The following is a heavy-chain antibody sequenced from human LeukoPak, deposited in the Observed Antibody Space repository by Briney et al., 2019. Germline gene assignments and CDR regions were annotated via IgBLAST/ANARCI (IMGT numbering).Heavy chain of an antibody. D-gene: IGHD3-3*01. CDR3: ARGAEYYAIWRGYAGYSDY. CDR2: INHSGST. Sequence: PSETLSLTCAVYGGSFSGYYWSWIRQPPGKGLEWIGEINHSGSTNYNPSLTSRVTISVDPSKNQFSLKLTSVTAADTAVYFCARGAEYYAIWRGYAGYSDYWGQGISVTVSS. J-gene: IGHJ4*02. CDR1: GGSFSGYY. V-gene: IGHV4-34*01.